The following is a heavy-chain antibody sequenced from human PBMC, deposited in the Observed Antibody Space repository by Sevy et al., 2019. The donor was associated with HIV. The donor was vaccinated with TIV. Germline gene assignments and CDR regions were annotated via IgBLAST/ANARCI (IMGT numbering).Heavy chain of an antibody. CDR1: GFTFSSYS. CDR3: ARDTYGSGSYCH. Sequence: GGSLRLSCAASGFTFSSYSMNWVRQAPGKGLEWVSSISSSSSYIYYADSVKGRFTSSRDNAKNSLYLQMNSLRAEDTAVYYCARDTYGSGSYCHWGQGTLVTVSS. CDR2: ISSSSSYI. V-gene: IGHV3-21*01. D-gene: IGHD3-10*01. J-gene: IGHJ4*02.